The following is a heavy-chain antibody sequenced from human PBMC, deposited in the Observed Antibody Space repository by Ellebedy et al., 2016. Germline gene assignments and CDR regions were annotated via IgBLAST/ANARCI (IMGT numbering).Heavy chain of an antibody. CDR1: GGSFSGYY. J-gene: IGHJ4*02. V-gene: IGHV4-34*01. D-gene: IGHD6-6*01. CDR2: INHSGNT. Sequence: SETLSLTCAVYGGSFSGYYWSRIRQPPGKGLEWIGEINHSGNTNYNPSLKSRVTISVDTSKNHFSLEVTSVTAADTAVYYCARKPGLWRSIAARGFDYWGQGTLVTVSS. CDR3: ARKPGLWRSIAARGFDY.